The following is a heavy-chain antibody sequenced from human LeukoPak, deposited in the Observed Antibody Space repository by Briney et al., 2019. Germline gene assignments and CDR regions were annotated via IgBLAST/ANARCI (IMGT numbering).Heavy chain of an antibody. CDR1: GYSFTSYW. CDR3: ARRSCSSTSCPVPRYFDL. D-gene: IGHD2-2*01. Sequence: GEALKISCKGSGYSFTSYWIGWVRQMPGKGLEGMGIIYPGDSDTRYSPSFQGQVTISADKSISTAYLQWSSLKASDTAMYYCARRSCSSTSCPVPRYFDLWGRGTLVTVSS. J-gene: IGHJ2*01. V-gene: IGHV5-51*01. CDR2: IYPGDSDT.